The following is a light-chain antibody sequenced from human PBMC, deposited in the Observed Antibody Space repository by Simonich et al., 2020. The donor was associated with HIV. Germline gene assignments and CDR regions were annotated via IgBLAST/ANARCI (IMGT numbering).Light chain of an antibody. CDR2: GAS. V-gene: IGKV3-15*01. CDR1: QSVSSD. CDR3: QQYNNWPT. Sequence: EIVMTQSPATLSVSPGERATLSCRASQSVSSDLAWYQQKPGQAPRLLISGASTRATGIPARVSGSGSGTEFTLTISNMQSEDFAVDYCQQYNNWPTFGGGTKVEIK. J-gene: IGKJ4*01.